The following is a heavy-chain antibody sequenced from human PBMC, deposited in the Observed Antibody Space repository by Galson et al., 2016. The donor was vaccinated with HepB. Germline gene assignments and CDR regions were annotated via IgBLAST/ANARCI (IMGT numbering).Heavy chain of an antibody. CDR2: TWSDGRNK. Sequence: SLRLACAASGFTFSSYGMHWVRQAPGKGLQWVAMTWSDGRNKWYADSVKGRFTISRDNSKNTLYLQMNSLRAEDTAVYYCAREDLLHSGGDPDVFDMWGQGTMVTVSS. CDR1: GFTFSSYG. J-gene: IGHJ3*02. D-gene: IGHD3-10*01. CDR3: AREDLLHSGGDPDVFDM. V-gene: IGHV3-33*01.